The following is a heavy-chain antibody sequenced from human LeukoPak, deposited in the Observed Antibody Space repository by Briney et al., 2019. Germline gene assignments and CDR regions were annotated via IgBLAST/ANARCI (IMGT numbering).Heavy chain of an antibody. CDR2: ISSSSSTI. J-gene: IGHJ3*02. CDR3: ARDQGYDFWSGPPRGLGAFDI. CDR1: GFTFSSYS. Sequence: GGSLRLSCAASGFTFSSYSMNWVRQAPGKGLEWVSYISSSSSTIYYADSVKGRFTISRDNAKNSLYLQMNSLRDEDTAVYYCARDQGYDFWSGPPRGLGAFDIWGQGTMVTVSS. D-gene: IGHD3-3*01. V-gene: IGHV3-48*02.